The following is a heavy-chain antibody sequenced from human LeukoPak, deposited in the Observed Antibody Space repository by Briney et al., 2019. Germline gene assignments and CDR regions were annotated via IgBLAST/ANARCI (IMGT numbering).Heavy chain of an antibody. V-gene: IGHV4-34*01. J-gene: IGHJ4*02. D-gene: IGHD5-24*01. CDR3: SRGTDAYKCGNS. CDR1: GGSFSGYY. CDR2: IHYSGRI. Sequence: SETLSLTCAVYGGSFSGYYWTWIRQPPGKGLEWIGEIHYSGRINYNPSLKSRVTISADTSNNHFSLKMNSVTAADTAVCYCSRGTDAYKCGNSWGQGTLVTVSS.